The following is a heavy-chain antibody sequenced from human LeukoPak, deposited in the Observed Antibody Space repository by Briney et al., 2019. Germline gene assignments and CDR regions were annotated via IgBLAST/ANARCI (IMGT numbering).Heavy chain of an antibody. Sequence: SETLSLTCTVSGGSISSSSYYWGWIRQPPGKGLEWIGGIYYSGSTYYNPSLKSRVTISVDTSKNQFSLKLSSVTAADTAVYYCARAHYGGNPGYFDYWGQGTLVTVSS. J-gene: IGHJ4*02. CDR2: IYYSGST. V-gene: IGHV4-39*07. D-gene: IGHD4-23*01. CDR1: GGSISSSSYY. CDR3: ARAHYGGNPGYFDY.